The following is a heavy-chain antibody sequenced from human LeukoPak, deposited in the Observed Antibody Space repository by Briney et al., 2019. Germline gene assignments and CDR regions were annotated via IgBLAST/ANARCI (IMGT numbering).Heavy chain of an antibody. J-gene: IGHJ4*02. CDR2: IGAYNGHT. V-gene: IGHV1-18*01. CDR1: GYTFSTYG. CDR3: ARDKDLGAVAGTFDY. D-gene: IGHD6-19*01. Sequence: ASVKVSCKASGYTFSTYGISWVRQAPGQGLEWMGWIGAYNGHTTYAQKFQGRVTMTTDTSTSTAYVELTSLTSDDTAVYYCARDKDLGAVAGTFDYWGQGTLVTVSS.